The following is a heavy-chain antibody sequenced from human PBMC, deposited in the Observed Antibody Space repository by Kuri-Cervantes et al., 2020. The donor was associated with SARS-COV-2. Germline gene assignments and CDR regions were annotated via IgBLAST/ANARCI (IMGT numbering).Heavy chain of an antibody. J-gene: IGHJ4*02. CDR1: EFTFSSYV. V-gene: IGHV3-23*01. CDR2: ISVSCGST. CDR3: AKALSGCAGDCPTR. D-gene: IGHD2-21*01. Sequence: GESLKISCAASEFTFSSYVMTWVRQAPGKGLDWVSSISVSCGSTYYANSVKGRFTNSRDNSKNSLYLQMNSLRAEDTAVYYCAKALSGCAGDCPTRWGQGTLVTVSS.